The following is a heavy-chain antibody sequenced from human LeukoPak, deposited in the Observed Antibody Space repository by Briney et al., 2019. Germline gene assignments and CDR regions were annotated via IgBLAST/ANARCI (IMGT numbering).Heavy chain of an antibody. CDR2: ISDNGGTT. CDR1: GFTFSNYA. J-gene: IGHJ4*02. D-gene: IGHD3-3*01. Sequence: GGSLRLSCAASGFTFSNYAMSWVRQAPGKGLEWVSAISDNGGTTYYADSVKGRFTISRDNSKNMLYLQMNSLRAEDTAVYYCAKDLNVFGVVPNVDFDYWGQGTLVTVSS. V-gene: IGHV3-23*01. CDR3: AKDLNVFGVVPNVDFDY.